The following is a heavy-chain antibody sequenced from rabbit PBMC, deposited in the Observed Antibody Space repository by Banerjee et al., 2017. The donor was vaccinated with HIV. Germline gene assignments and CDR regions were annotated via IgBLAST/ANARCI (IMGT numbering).Heavy chain of an antibody. D-gene: IGHD1-1*01. V-gene: IGHV1S40*01. CDR3: ARDLDGVIGWNFGW. CDR2: IDAGSSGST. J-gene: IGHJ4*01. Sequence: QSLEESGGDLVKPGASLTLTCTASGFSLSSYKGQWVRQAPGKGLEWIASIDAGSSGSTYYASWAKGRFTISKTSSTTVTLQMTSLTAADTATYFCARDLDGVIGWNFGWWGPGTLVTVS. CDR1: GFSLSSYK.